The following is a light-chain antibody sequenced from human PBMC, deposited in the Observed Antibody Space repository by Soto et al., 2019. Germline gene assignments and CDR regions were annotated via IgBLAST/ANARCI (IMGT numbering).Light chain of an antibody. CDR1: QSVSSNY. CDR2: GAS. Sequence: EIVLTQSPGTLSLSPGDRATLSCRASQSVSSNYLAWYQQQKPGQAPRLLIYGASSRAAGVPDRFSGSGSGTDFTLAISRLEPDDFAVYYCQQYGDSSWTFGQGTKVEIK. CDR3: QQYGDSSWT. J-gene: IGKJ1*01. V-gene: IGKV3-20*01.